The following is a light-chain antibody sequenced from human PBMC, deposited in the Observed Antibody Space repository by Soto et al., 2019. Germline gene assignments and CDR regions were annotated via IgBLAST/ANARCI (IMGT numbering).Light chain of an antibody. Sequence: EIVLTQSPGSLSLSPGERATLSCRASQSVTNSYLAWYQQKPGQAPRPLMYGASTRATGIPDRFSGSGSGTDFTLTISRLEPEDFAVYYCQQYGISPQTFGQGTKLEIK. CDR1: QSVTNSY. CDR3: QQYGISPQT. J-gene: IGKJ2*01. V-gene: IGKV3-20*01. CDR2: GAS.